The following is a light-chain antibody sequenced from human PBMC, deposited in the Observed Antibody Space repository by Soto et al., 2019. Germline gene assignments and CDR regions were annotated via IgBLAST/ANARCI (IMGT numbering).Light chain of an antibody. CDR2: SNN. Sequence: QSVLTHPPSASGTPGQRVTISCSGSSSNIGINTVNWYQHFPGTAPKLLIYSNNHRPSGVPARFSGSNSGTSASLAISGLQSEDEADYYCATWDDSLNSRVIFGGGTKLTVL. V-gene: IGLV1-44*01. CDR1: SSNIGINT. J-gene: IGLJ2*01. CDR3: ATWDDSLNSRVI.